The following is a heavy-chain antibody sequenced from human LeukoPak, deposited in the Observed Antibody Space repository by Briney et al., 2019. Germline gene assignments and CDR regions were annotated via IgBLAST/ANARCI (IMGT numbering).Heavy chain of an antibody. D-gene: IGHD3-22*01. CDR1: GFTFSSYA. Sequence: GGSLRLSCAASGFTFSSYAMNWVRQAPGKGLEWVSDISGSGGSTYYADSVKGRFTISRDNSKNTLYLQMNSLRAEDTAVYYCARDPDSSGYHAFDIWGQGTMVTVSS. V-gene: IGHV3-23*01. CDR3: ARDPDSSGYHAFDI. J-gene: IGHJ3*02. CDR2: ISGSGGST.